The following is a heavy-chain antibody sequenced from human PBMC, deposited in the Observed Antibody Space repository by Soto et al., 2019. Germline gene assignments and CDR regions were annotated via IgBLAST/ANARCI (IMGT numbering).Heavy chain of an antibody. CDR3: ASYYYDSSGPGPQYYYYGMDV. J-gene: IGHJ6*02. CDR2: ISNGGSNI. CDR1: GFIFTTYG. Sequence: SLRLSCAASGFIFTTYGLHWVRQAPGKGLEWVSYISNGGSNIYYADSVKGRFTISRDNAKNSLYLQMNSLRAEDTAVYYCASYYYDSSGPGPQYYYYGMDVWGQGTTVTVSS. V-gene: IGHV3-21*05. D-gene: IGHD3-22*01.